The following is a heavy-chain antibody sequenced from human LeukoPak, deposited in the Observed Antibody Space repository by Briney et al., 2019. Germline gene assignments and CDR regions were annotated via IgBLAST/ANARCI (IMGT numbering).Heavy chain of an antibody. CDR2: ISGSGGST. Sequence: GGSLRLSCAASGFTFSSYAMSWIRQAPGKGLEWVSAISGSGGSTYYADSVKGRFTISTDNSKNTLYLQMNSLRAEDTAVYYCAKAFDYGSRGGYFDYWGQGTLVTVSS. V-gene: IGHV3-23*01. D-gene: IGHD4-17*01. J-gene: IGHJ4*02. CDR1: GFTFSSYA. CDR3: AKAFDYGSRGGYFDY.